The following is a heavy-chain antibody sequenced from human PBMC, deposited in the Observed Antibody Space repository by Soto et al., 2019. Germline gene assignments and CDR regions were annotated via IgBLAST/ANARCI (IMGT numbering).Heavy chain of an antibody. D-gene: IGHD3-10*01. CDR3: CLMVGGVIRSEGWFDP. Sequence: ASVKVSCKASGYTFTSYDINWVRQATGQGLEWMGWMNPNSGNTGYAQKFQGRVTMTRNTSISTAYMELSSLRSEDTAVYYCCLMVGGVIRSEGWFDPWGQGTLVTVSS. CDR2: MNPNSGNT. J-gene: IGHJ5*02. V-gene: IGHV1-8*01. CDR1: GYTFTSYD.